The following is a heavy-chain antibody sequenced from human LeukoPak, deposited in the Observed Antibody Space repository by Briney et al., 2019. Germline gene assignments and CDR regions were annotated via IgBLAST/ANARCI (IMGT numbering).Heavy chain of an antibody. J-gene: IGHJ6*02. D-gene: IGHD6-19*01. Sequence: SETLSLTCTVSGGSISSYYWNWIRQPPGKGLEWIGYIYYSGSTNYNPSLKSRVTISVDTSKNQFSLKLISVTAADTAVYYCARGVAVAGNYYYGMDVWGQGTTATVSS. CDR3: ARGVAVAGNYYYGMDV. CDR1: GGSISSYY. V-gene: IGHV4-59*01. CDR2: IYYSGST.